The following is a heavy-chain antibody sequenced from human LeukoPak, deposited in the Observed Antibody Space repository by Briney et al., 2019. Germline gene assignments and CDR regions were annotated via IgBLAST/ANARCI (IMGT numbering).Heavy chain of an antibody. V-gene: IGHV3-11*04. CDR1: GFSFSNSY. Sequence: PGGSLRLSCVVSGFSFSNSYMTWIRQTPGKGLESLAYIRGSGSDKYYADSVKGRFTISRDNAKNSLYLQMDSLRVEDTAVYYCARDPYSGNYGAYYYYYMDVWGKGTTVTISS. J-gene: IGHJ6*03. CDR3: ARDPYSGNYGAYYYYYMDV. D-gene: IGHD1-26*01. CDR2: IRGSGSDK.